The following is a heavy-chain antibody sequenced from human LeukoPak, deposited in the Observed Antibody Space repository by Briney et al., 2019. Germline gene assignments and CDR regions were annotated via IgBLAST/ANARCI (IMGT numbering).Heavy chain of an antibody. V-gene: IGHV1-2*02. CDR1: GYTFTNYD. Sequence: ASVKVSCKASGYTFTNYDMHWVRQAPGQGLEWMGWINPNSGGTKYAQKFQDRVTMTRDTSISTAYMELSGLRSDDTAVYYCAILDSTQYYDHIWGSYRYIFDAFDIWGQGTMVTVSS. CDR3: AILDSTQYYDHIWGSYRYIFDAFDI. J-gene: IGHJ3*02. D-gene: IGHD3-16*02. CDR2: INPNSGGT.